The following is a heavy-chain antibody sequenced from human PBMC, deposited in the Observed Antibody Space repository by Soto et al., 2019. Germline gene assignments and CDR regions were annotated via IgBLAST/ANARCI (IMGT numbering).Heavy chain of an antibody. J-gene: IGHJ6*02. CDR1: GGTFSSYG. Sequence: ASVKVSCKASGGTFSSYGISWVRQAPGQGLEWMGWISAYNGNTNYAQKLQGRVTMTTDTSTSTAYMELRSLRSDDTAVYYCARDRITMIVVVRGDVWGQGTTVTVSS. V-gene: IGHV1-18*01. CDR3: ARDRITMIVVVRGDV. D-gene: IGHD3-22*01. CDR2: ISAYNGNT.